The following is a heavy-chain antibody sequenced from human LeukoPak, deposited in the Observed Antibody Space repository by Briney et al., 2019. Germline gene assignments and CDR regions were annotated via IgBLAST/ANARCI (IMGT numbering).Heavy chain of an antibody. V-gene: IGHV3-23*01. CDR2: ISGSGGST. D-gene: IGHD3-22*01. CDR1: GFTFSSYA. J-gene: IGHJ6*02. CDR3: AKYWVIAYYYYYYGMDV. Sequence: GGSLRLSCAASGFTFSSYAMSWVRQAPGKGLEWVLSISGSGGSTYYADSVKGRFTISRDNSKNTLYLQMNSLRAEDTAVYYCAKYWVIAYYYYYYGMDVWGQGTTVTVSS.